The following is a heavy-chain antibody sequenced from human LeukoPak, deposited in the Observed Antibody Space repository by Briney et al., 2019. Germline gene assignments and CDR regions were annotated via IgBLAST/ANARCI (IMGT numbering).Heavy chain of an antibody. J-gene: IGHJ5*02. Sequence: PSETLSLTCAVYGGPFSGYYWSWIRQPPGKGLEWIGEINHSGSTNYNPSLKSRVTISVDTSKNQFSLKLSSVTAADTAVYYCASIGCSSTSCYHNWFDPWGQGTLVTVSS. CDR2: INHSGST. CDR1: GGPFSGYY. D-gene: IGHD2-2*01. CDR3: ASIGCSSTSCYHNWFDP. V-gene: IGHV4-34*01.